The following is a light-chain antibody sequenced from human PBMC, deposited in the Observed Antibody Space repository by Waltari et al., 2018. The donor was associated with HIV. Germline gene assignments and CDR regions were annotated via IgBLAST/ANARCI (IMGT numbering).Light chain of an antibody. CDR2: RNN. J-gene: IGLJ3*02. V-gene: IGLV1-47*01. CDR3: AAWHDSLSAPV. CDR1: SSNIGSNT. Sequence: QSVLTQPPSASGTPGQWVTISCSGSSSNIGSNTVYWYQHFPGTAPKLLIYRNNQRPSGVPDRFSGSKSGTSASLAISGLRSEDEADYYCAAWHDSLSAPVFGGGTKMTVL.